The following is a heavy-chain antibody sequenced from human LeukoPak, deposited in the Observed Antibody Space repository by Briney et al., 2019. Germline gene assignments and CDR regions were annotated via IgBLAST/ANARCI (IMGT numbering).Heavy chain of an antibody. V-gene: IGHV3-7*04. Sequence: GVSLRLSCAASGFVFSSYWMSWVRQAPGKGLEWVANIKQDGSEKWYVDSVKGRFTISRDNAKNSLYLQMNSLRAEDTAVYYCAKGKDSVARATNDYWGQGTLVTVSS. CDR2: IKQDGSEK. D-gene: IGHD6-19*01. CDR1: GFVFSSYW. CDR3: AKGKDSVARATNDY. J-gene: IGHJ4*02.